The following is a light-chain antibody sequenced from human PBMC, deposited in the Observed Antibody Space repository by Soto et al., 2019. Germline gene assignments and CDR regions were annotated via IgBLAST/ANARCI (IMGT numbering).Light chain of an antibody. CDR1: QSISSTY. J-gene: IGKJ1*01. CDR2: AAS. Sequence: EIVLTQSPGTLSLSPGERATLSCRASQSISSTYLAWYRQKPGQAPRLLIYAASSRATGIPDRFSGSGSGTDFTLTISRLEPEDFAVYCCQQYYASSWTFGQGTKVDIK. CDR3: QQYYASSWT. V-gene: IGKV3-20*01.